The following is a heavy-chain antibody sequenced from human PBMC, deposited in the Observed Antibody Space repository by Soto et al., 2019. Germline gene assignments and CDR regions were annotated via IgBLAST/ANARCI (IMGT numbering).Heavy chain of an antibody. CDR1: GGTLSSYS. J-gene: IGHJ6*02. V-gene: IGHV1-69*01. CDR2: VIPYFGTA. CDR3: ARCSRGYSGYDYPRPRGNSYYYYYGMDV. Sequence: GASVKVSCKASGGTLSSYSISWVRQAPGQGVEWMGGVIPYFGTANYAQKFQGRVTITADESTSTAYMELSSLRSEDTAVYYCARCSRGYSGYDYPRPRGNSYYYYYGMDVWGQGTTVTVSS. D-gene: IGHD5-12*01.